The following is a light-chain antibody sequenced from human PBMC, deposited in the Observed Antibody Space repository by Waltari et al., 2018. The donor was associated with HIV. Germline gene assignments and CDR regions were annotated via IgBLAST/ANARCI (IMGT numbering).Light chain of an antibody. V-gene: IGLV1-47*01. CDR3: AAWDDSLSGHVV. CDR2: GNN. CDR1: SSNIGSNY. J-gene: IGLJ2*01. Sequence: QSVLAQPPSASGTPGKRVTISCSGSSSNIGSNYVYWYQQLPRTAPKLLIYGNNQRPSGVPDRFSGSKCGTSASLAISGLRSEDEADYYCAAWDDSLSGHVVFGGGTKLTVL.